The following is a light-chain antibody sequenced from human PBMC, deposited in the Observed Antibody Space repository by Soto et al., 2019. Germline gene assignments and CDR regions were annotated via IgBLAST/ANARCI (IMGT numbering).Light chain of an antibody. Sequence: DIYMAQSPSSLSASVGDRVTITCQASEDMTNYLNWYQQKPGKAPKLLIYDASSLETGVPLRFTGGGSGTNFTFTISGLQPEDIASYYCQQYGNLPLTFGQGTKVDIK. CDR3: QQYGNLPLT. J-gene: IGKJ2*01. CDR1: EDMTNY. V-gene: IGKV1-33*01. CDR2: DAS.